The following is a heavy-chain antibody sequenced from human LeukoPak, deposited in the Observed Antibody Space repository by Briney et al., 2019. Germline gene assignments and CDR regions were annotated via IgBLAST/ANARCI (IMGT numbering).Heavy chain of an antibody. CDR1: GGSISSGSYH. D-gene: IGHD1-1*01. V-gene: IGHV4-61*02. CDR3: ARVNIATRNAFDI. CDR2: IYTSGST. Sequence: SETLSLTCTVSGGSISSGSYHWSWIRQPAGKGLEWIGRIYTSGSTNYNPSLKSRVTISVDTSKNQFSLKLSSVTAADTAVYYCARVNIATRNAFDIWGQGTMVTVSS. J-gene: IGHJ3*02.